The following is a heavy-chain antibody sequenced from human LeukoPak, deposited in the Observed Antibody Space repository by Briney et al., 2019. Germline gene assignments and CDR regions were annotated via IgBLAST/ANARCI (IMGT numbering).Heavy chain of an antibody. CDR2: IHYSGTT. D-gene: IGHD6-13*01. CDR1: GGSINNYY. V-gene: IGHV4-59*01. CDR3: ARSSGAISAAEDY. J-gene: IGHJ4*02. Sequence: PSETLSLTCTVSGGSINNYYWSWIRQPPGKGLEWIGYIHYSGTTNYNPSLKSRLTMSVDTSKNQFSLKLSSVTAADTAVYYCARSSGAISAAEDYWGRGTLVTVSS.